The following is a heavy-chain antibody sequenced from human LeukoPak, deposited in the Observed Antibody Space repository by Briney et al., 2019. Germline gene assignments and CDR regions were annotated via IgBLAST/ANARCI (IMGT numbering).Heavy chain of an antibody. Sequence: GASVKVSCKASGYTFTGYYMHWVRQAPGQGLEWIGRINPNSGGTNYAQNFHGRVTMTRDTSISTAYLDLSRLSSDDTAVYYCARDLNWGNIYWGQGTLVTVSS. J-gene: IGHJ4*02. CDR2: INPNSGGT. V-gene: IGHV1-2*06. D-gene: IGHD7-27*01. CDR1: GYTFTGYY. CDR3: ARDLNWGNIY.